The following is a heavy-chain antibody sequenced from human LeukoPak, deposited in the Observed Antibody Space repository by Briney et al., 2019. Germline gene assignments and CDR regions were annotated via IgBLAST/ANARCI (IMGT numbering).Heavy chain of an antibody. D-gene: IGHD1-1*01. V-gene: IGHV1-8*01. CDR2: MNPNSGNT. CDR1: GYTFTSYD. J-gene: IGHJ6*03. Sequence: ASVKVSCKASGYTFTSYDISWVRQATGQGLEWMGWMNPNSGNTGYAQKFQGRVTMTRDTSISTAYMELSRLRSDDTAVYYCAASNWNYYYYMDVWGKGTTVTVSS. CDR3: AASNWNYYYYMDV.